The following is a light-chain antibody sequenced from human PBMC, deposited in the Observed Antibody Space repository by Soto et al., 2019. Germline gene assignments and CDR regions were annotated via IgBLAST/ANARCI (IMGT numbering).Light chain of an antibody. V-gene: IGLV2-14*01. Sequence: QSALTQPASVSGSPGQSITISCTGTSSDVGGYNYVSWYQQHPGKAPKLMIYDVSNRPSGVSNRFSGSKSGNTASLTISGLQAEGEADYYCSSYTSSSTPHVVFGGGTKLTVL. CDR2: DVS. CDR1: SSDVGGYNY. J-gene: IGLJ2*01. CDR3: SSYTSSSTPHVV.